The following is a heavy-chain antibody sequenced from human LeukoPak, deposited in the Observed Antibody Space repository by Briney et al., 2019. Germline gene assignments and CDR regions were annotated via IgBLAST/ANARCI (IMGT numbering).Heavy chain of an antibody. CDR2: IKQGGSEK. V-gene: IGHV3-7*01. Sequence: GGSLRLSCEASEITFSNYYMSWVRQAPGKGLEWVAHIKQGGSEKFYVDSVKGRFTISRDNTKNSLYLQMNSLRAEDTAVYYCAGYCSSSRCQGYFDYWGQGTLVTVSS. J-gene: IGHJ4*02. CDR1: EITFSNYY. CDR3: AGYCSSSRCQGYFDY. D-gene: IGHD2-2*01.